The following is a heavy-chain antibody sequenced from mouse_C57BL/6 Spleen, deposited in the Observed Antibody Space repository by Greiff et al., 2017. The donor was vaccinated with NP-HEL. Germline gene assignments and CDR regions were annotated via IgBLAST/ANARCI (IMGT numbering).Heavy chain of an antibody. Sequence: QVQLQQPGAELVKPGASVKLSCKASGYTFTSYWMQWVKQRPGQGLEWIGEIDPSDSYTNYNQKFKGKATLTVDTSSSTAYMQLISLTSEDSAVYYCARYYYGSSVDYWGKGTTLTGSS. V-gene: IGHV1-50*01. D-gene: IGHD1-1*01. CDR1: GYTFTSYW. CDR2: IDPSDSYT. J-gene: IGHJ2*01. CDR3: ARYYYGSSVDY.